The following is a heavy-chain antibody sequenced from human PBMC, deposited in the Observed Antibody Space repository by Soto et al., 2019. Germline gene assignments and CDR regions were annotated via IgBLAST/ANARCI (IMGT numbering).Heavy chain of an antibody. CDR1: GGTFSSYA. Sequence: QVQLVQSGAEVKKPGSSVKVSCKASGGTFSSYAISWVRQAPGQGLEWMGGIIPIFGTANYAQKLQGRVTITADESTSKAYMELSSLRSEDTAVYYCARSGSKGSPFDYWGQGNLVTVSS. V-gene: IGHV1-69*01. D-gene: IGHD1-26*01. J-gene: IGHJ4*02. CDR2: IIPIFGTA. CDR3: ARSGSKGSPFDY.